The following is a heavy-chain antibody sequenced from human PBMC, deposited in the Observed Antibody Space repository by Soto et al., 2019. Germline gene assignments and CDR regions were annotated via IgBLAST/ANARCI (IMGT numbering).Heavy chain of an antibody. CDR3: ARLASLGHPYYFGMDV. CDR1: GFTFSDYY. Sequence: WGSLRLSCVASGFTFSDYYMTWIRQAPGKGLEWVSYISSNGVSMYYGDSVKGRFTISRDDAENSLHLQMNSLRAEDTAVYYCARLASLGHPYYFGMDVWGQGTTVTVSS. CDR2: ISSNGVSM. J-gene: IGHJ6*02. V-gene: IGHV3-11*01.